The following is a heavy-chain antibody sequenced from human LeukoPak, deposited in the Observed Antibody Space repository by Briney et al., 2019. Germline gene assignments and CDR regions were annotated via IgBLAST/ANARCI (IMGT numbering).Heavy chain of an antibody. J-gene: IGHJ4*02. CDR2: IYYSGSS. CDR3: ARLKSGTSDYRWGSYRYHFDY. CDR1: GGSISSSSSY. V-gene: IGHV4-39*01. Sequence: SETLSLTCSVSGGSISSSSSYWGWIRQPPGKGLEWIGSIYYSGSSFDNPALKSRVTISVDTSKNQFSLRLRSVTVADTAVYYCARLKSGTSDYRWGSYRYHFDYWGQGFLVTVAS. D-gene: IGHD3-16*02.